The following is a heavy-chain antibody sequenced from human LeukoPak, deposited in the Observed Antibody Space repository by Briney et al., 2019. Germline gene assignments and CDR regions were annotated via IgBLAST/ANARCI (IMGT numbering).Heavy chain of an antibody. CDR3: SAPPLLWFGELLYHFDY. V-gene: IGHV1-2*02. Sequence: ASVKVSCKASGYTFTGHYMHWVRQAPGQGLEWMGWINPNSGGTNYAQKFQGRVTMTRDTSISTAYMELSSLRSDDTAVYYCSAPPLLWFGELLYHFDYWGQGTLVTVSS. J-gene: IGHJ4*02. CDR2: INPNSGGT. D-gene: IGHD3-10*01. CDR1: GYTFTGHY.